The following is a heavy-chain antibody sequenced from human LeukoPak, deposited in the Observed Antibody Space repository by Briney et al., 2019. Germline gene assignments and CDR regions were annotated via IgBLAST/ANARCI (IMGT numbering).Heavy chain of an antibody. V-gene: IGHV3-21*01. CDR3: ARDVAPSGDFDC. Sequence: GGSLRLSCVASGFSLSNYNMNWVRQAPGKGLEWISSVSSSSSHIYYIDSVKGRFTISRDNAKNSLYLQMDSLGAEDTAMYYCARDVAPSGDFDCWGQGTLVTVS. CDR2: VSSSSSHI. CDR1: GFSLSNYN. J-gene: IGHJ4*02. D-gene: IGHD2-15*01.